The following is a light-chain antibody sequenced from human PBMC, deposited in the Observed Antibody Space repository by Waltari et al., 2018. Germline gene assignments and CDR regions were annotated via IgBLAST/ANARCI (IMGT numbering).Light chain of an antibody. V-gene: IGKV3-20*01. J-gene: IGKJ4*01. CDR1: QSVSSSY. CDR3: QQYGSSPRLT. Sequence: DIVLTQSPGTLSLSPGESATLPCRASQSVSSSYLAWYQQKPGQAPRLLIYGASSRATGIPDRFSGSGSGTDFTLTISRLEPEDFAVYYCQQYGSSPRLTFGGGTKVEIK. CDR2: GAS.